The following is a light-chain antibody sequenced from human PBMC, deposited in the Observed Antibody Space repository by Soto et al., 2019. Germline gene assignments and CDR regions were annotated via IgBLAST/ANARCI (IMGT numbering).Light chain of an antibody. CDR2: GAS. CDR1: QGIGSY. V-gene: IGKV1-39*01. J-gene: IGKJ2*01. Sequence: DIQMTQSPSSLSASVGDRVTITCRASQGIGSYLSWYQQRPGKAPNLRIYGASSLQTGVPPRFSGSGSGTDFTLTISSLQPEDFATYHCQQSYSAPLYTFGQGTKLEIK. CDR3: QQSYSAPLYT.